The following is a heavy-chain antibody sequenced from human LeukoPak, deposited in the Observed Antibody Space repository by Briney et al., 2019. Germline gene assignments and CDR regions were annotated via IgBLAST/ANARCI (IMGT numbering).Heavy chain of an antibody. Sequence: GGSLRLSCAASGFTFSSYAMSWVRQAPGKGLEWVSAISGSGGTTYYADSVKGRFTISRDNSKTTLYLQMNSLRAEDTAIYYCANNYGDHWTYYYYYIDVSGRGTTVTVSS. V-gene: IGHV3-23*01. J-gene: IGHJ6*03. CDR3: ANNYGDHWTYYYYYIDV. CDR1: GFTFSSYA. CDR2: ISGSGGTT. D-gene: IGHD4-17*01.